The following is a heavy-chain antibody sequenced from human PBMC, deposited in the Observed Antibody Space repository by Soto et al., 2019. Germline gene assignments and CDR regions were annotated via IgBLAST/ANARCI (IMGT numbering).Heavy chain of an antibody. CDR3: ARDTLYDYGDYAITAGLDY. V-gene: IGHV1-18*01. D-gene: IGHD4-17*01. CDR1: GYTFTSYG. J-gene: IGHJ4*02. Sequence: QVQLVQSGAEVKKPGASVKVSCKASGYTFTSYGISWVRQAPGQGLEWMGWISAYNGNTNYAQKLQGRVTMTTDTCTSTAYMELRSLRSVDTAVYYCARDTLYDYGDYAITAGLDYWGQGTLVTVSS. CDR2: ISAYNGNT.